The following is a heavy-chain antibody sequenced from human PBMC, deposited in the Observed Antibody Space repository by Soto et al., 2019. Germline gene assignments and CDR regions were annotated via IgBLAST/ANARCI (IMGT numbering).Heavy chain of an antibody. D-gene: IGHD3-3*01. Sequence: PGESLKISCKGSGYSLTSYWIGWVRQMPGKGLEWMGIIYPGDSDTRYSPSFQGQVTISADKSISTAYLQWSSLKASDTAMFYCARHGITIFGVVTGMDVWGQGTTVTVSS. V-gene: IGHV5-51*01. CDR1: GYSLTSYW. CDR2: IYPGDSDT. J-gene: IGHJ6*02. CDR3: ARHGITIFGVVTGMDV.